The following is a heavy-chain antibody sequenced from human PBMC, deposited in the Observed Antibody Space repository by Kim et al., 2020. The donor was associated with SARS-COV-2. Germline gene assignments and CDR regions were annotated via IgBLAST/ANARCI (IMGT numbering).Heavy chain of an antibody. V-gene: IGHV3-23*01. Sequence: GGSLRLSCAASGFTFSSYAMSWVRQAPGKGLEWVSAISGSGGSTYYADSVKGRFTISRDNSKNTLYLQMNSLRAEDTAVYYCAKDSYSCSWYGANLDYWGQETLVTVST. CDR3: AKDSYSCSWYGANLDY. J-gene: IGHJ4*02. D-gene: IGHD6-13*01. CDR2: ISGSGGST. CDR1: GFTFSSYA.